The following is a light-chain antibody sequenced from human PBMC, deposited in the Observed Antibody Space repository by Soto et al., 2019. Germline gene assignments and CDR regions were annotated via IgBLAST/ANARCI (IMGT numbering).Light chain of an antibody. Sequence: EIGMTQSQATLSVSPGERATLACRASQSVNNNLAWYQQKPGQAPRLLIYGASTRATGIPARFSGSGSGTEFTLTIRSLQSEDFAVFYCQQYDNWPITFGQGTRLEIK. J-gene: IGKJ5*01. CDR3: QQYDNWPIT. CDR2: GAS. V-gene: IGKV3-15*01. CDR1: QSVNNN.